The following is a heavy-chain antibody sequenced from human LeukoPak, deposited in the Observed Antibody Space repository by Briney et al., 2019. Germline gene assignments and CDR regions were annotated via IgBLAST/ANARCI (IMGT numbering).Heavy chain of an antibody. CDR2: ISASGDST. D-gene: IGHD3-10*01. CDR1: GFTFGSYD. Sequence: GGSLRLSCAASGFTFGSYDMSWVRQALGRGLEWVSGISASGDSTYYTDSVKGRFTISRDSSKNTLYLQVNSLRAEDTAVYYCARGRLVRGLIIAHDYWGQGTLVTVSS. J-gene: IGHJ4*02. V-gene: IGHV3-23*01. CDR3: ARGRLVRGLIIAHDY.